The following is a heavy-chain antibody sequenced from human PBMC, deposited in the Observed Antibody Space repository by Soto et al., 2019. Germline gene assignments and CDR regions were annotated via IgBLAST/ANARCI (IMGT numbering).Heavy chain of an antibody. Sequence: QLQLKESGPGLVKPSETLSLTCTVSGGSVSSTTYYWTWIRQPPGKGLEWIGSIYYSGSTYYNTSIKSRSTISVHTSKNQFSLKLSSPAAPAKAVYYCTRYPRMAFFGVAFDSRGQGALVTVSS. CDR1: GGSVSSTTYY. D-gene: IGHD3-16*01. CDR2: IYYSGST. CDR3: TRYPRMAFFGVAFDS. V-gene: IGHV4-39*01. J-gene: IGHJ4*02.